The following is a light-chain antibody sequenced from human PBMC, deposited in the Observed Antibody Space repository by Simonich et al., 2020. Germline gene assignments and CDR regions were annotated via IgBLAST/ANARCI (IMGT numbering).Light chain of an antibody. CDR1: QSVSSY. Sequence: EIVLTQSPATLSLSPGERATLPCSAGQSVSSYLAWYQQTPGQAPRLLIFDASTRATGIPARFSGSGSGTDFTLTTSSLEPEDFAVYYCQQRSNWPITFGQGTRLEIK. CDR2: DAS. CDR3: QQRSNWPIT. J-gene: IGKJ5*01. V-gene: IGKV3-11*01.